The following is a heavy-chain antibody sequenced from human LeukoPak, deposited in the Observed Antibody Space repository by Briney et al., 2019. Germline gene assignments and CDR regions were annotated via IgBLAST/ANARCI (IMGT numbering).Heavy chain of an antibody. CDR1: GFTFSSYW. Sequence: GSLRLSCAASGFTFSSYWMSWVRQAPGKGLEWVANIKQDGSEKYYVDSVKGRFTISRDNAKNSLYLQMNSLRAEDTAVYYCARKQENYDFWSGYYDYYYMDVWGKGTTVTVSS. CDR2: IKQDGSEK. J-gene: IGHJ6*03. D-gene: IGHD3-3*01. CDR3: ARKQENYDFWSGYYDYYYMDV. V-gene: IGHV3-7*01.